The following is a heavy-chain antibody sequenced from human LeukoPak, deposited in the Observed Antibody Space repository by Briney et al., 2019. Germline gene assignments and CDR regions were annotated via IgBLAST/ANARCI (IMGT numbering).Heavy chain of an antibody. CDR1: GFTFSSYA. CDR2: ISYDGSNK. Sequence: PGRSLRLSCAASGFTFSSYAMHWVRQAPGKGLEWVAVISYDGSNKYYADSVKGRFTISRDNSKNTLYLQMNSLRAEDTAVYYCAKRSAADNHLDYWGQGTLVTVSS. CDR3: AKRSAADNHLDY. D-gene: IGHD6-13*01. V-gene: IGHV3-30-3*02. J-gene: IGHJ4*02.